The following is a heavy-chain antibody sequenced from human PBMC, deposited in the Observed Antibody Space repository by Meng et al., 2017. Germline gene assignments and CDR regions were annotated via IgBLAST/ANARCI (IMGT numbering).Heavy chain of an antibody. J-gene: IGHJ4*02. CDR2: AYYRSKWYH. CDR1: GDSVSSNSAA. V-gene: IGHV6-1*01. D-gene: IGHD1-26*01. CDR3: ARGSYSFDS. Sequence: LQMQQYGPGLVKASQTLSLICAISGDSVSSNSAAWTWIRKSPSRGLEWLGRAYYRSKWYHDYAESVKSRISIDPDTSKNQFSLQLRSVTPEDSAVYYCARGSYSFDSWGQRTLVTVSS.